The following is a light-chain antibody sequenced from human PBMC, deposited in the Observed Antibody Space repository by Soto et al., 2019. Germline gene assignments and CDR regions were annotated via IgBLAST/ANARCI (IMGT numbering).Light chain of an antibody. CDR1: SSNIGSNT. CDR3: AAWDDSLNGLVV. CDR2: SNN. V-gene: IGLV1-44*01. Sequence: QSVLTQPPSASGTPGQRVTISCSGSSSNIGSNTVNWYQQLPGTAPKLLIYSNNQRPSGVPDRFSGSKSGPSASLAISGLQSEDEGDYYCAAWDDSLNGLVVFGGGTKVTVL. J-gene: IGLJ2*01.